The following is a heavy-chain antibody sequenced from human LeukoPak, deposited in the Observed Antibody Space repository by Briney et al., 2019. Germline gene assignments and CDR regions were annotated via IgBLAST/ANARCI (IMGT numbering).Heavy chain of an antibody. Sequence: PGGSLRLSCAASGFTFSTYSMNWVRQAPGKGLEWVSSISSSSSHILCADSVKGRFTISRDNTKNSLYLQMNSLRAEDTALYYCAKEAARRGFGDSWGQGTLVTVSS. V-gene: IGHV3-21*04. CDR1: GFTFSTYS. CDR2: ISSSSSHI. J-gene: IGHJ4*02. CDR3: AKEAARRGFGDS. D-gene: IGHD3-10*01.